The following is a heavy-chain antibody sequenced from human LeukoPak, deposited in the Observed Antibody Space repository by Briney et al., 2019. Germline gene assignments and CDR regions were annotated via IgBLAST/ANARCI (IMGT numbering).Heavy chain of an antibody. CDR3: VKGGVYSSDNWFDP. D-gene: IGHD6-25*01. J-gene: IGHJ5*02. CDR2: MSSNGGST. CDR1: GFTSSSYA. Sequence: GGSLRLSCSASGFTSSSYAMHWVRQAPGKGLEYVSAMSSNGGSTYYADSVKGRFTISRDNSRNTLSLQMSSLRAEDTAVYYCVKGGVYSSDNWFDPWGQGTLVTVSS. V-gene: IGHV3-64D*09.